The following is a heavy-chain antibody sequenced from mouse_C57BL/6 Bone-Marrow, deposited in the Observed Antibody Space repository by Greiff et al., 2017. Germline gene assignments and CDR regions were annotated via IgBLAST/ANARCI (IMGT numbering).Heavy chain of an antibody. D-gene: IGHD4-1*01. CDR1: GYTFTSYW. CDR3: AILDPRGTGTWFAY. CDR2: IHPSDSDT. Sequence: VQLQQPGAELVKPGASVKVSCKASGYTFTSYWMHWVKQRPGQGLEWIGRIHPSDSDTNYNQKFKGKATLTVDKSSSTAYMQLSSRTSEDSAVDYGAILDPRGTGTWFAYWGQGTLVTVSA. J-gene: IGHJ3*01. V-gene: IGHV1-74*01.